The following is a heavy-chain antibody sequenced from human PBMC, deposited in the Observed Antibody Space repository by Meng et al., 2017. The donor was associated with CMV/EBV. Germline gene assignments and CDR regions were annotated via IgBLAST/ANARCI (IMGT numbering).Heavy chain of an antibody. CDR2: INHSGST. Sequence: QVQLQQWGAGLLKPSETLSRTCAVYGGSFSGYYWSWIRQPPGKGLEWIGEINHSGSTNYNPSLKSRVTISVDTSKNQFSLKLSSVTAADTAVYYCARGVGGWFDPWGQGTLSPSPQ. J-gene: IGHJ5*02. V-gene: IGHV4-34*01. CDR1: GGSFSGYY. CDR3: ARGVGGWFDP. D-gene: IGHD1-26*01.